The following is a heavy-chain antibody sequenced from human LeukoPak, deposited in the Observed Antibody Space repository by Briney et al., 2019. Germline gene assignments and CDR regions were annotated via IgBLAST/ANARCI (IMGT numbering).Heavy chain of an antibody. D-gene: IGHD2-21*02. CDR3: ARLPMAVTPHVDY. Sequence: SETLSLTCTVSGGSISSGGYSWSWIRQHPGKGLEWIGYIYYSGSTYYNPSLKSRVTISLGMSKNQFSLKLSSVTAADTAVYYCARLPMAVTPHVDYWGQGTLVTVSS. CDR2: IYYSGST. CDR1: GGSISSGGYS. V-gene: IGHV4-31*03. J-gene: IGHJ4*02.